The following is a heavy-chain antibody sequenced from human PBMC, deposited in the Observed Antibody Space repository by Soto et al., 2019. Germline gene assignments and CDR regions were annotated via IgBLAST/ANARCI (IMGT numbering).Heavy chain of an antibody. D-gene: IGHD3-16*01. CDR3: AKDGPRLGEYYYYYMDV. CDR1: GFTFSSYA. Sequence: GGSLRLSCAASGFTFSSYAMSWVRQAPGKGLGWVSAISGSGGSTYYADSVKGRFTISRDNSKNTLYLQMNSLRAEDTAVYYCAKDGPRLGEYYYYYMDVWGKGTTVTVSS. CDR2: ISGSGGST. V-gene: IGHV3-23*01. J-gene: IGHJ6*03.